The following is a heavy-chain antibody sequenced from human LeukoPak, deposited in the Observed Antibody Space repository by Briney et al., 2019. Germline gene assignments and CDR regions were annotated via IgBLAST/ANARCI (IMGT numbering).Heavy chain of an antibody. D-gene: IGHD6-19*01. V-gene: IGHV3-7*01. CDR2: IKQDGSEE. Sequence: PGGSLRLSCAASGFTFSSYWMSWVRQAPGKGLEWVANIKQDGSEEYYVDSVKGRFTISRDNAKNSLYLQMNSLRAEDTAVYYCARGRSIAVATKNWFDPWGQGTLVTVSS. J-gene: IGHJ5*02. CDR1: GFTFSSYW. CDR3: ARGRSIAVATKNWFDP.